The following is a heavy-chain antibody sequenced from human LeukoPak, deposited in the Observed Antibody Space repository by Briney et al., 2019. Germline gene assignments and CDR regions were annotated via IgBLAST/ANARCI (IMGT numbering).Heavy chain of an antibody. CDR3: ARRRYTSGYLDY. Sequence: SETLSLTCTVSGDSISGFYWSWIRQPPGKGLEWIRYIYYSGSTNYNPSLKSRVTISVDTSKSQFSLKLTTMTAADTAVYYCARRRYTSGYLDYWGQGTLVTVSS. CDR2: IYYSGST. J-gene: IGHJ4*02. CDR1: GDSISGFY. V-gene: IGHV4-59*08. D-gene: IGHD3-22*01.